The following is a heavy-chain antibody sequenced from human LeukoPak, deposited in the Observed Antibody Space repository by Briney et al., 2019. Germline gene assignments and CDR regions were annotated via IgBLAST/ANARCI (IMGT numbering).Heavy chain of an antibody. CDR3: ARAYSSTWYDSPLDY. CDR2: IGTAGDP. V-gene: IGHV3-13*05. D-gene: IGHD6-13*01. J-gene: IGHJ4*02. CDR1: GFTFSSYD. Sequence: GGSLRLSSAASGFTFSSYDMHWVRQVTGKGLEWVSGIGTAGDPYYPGSVKGRFTISRENAKNSLYLQMNNLRAGDTAVYYCARAYSSTWYDSPLDYWGQGTLVTVSS.